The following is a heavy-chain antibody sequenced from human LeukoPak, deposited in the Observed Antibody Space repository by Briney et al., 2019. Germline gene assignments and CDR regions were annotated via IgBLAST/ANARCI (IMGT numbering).Heavy chain of an antibody. CDR1: GYTFTGYY. J-gene: IGHJ4*02. V-gene: IGHV1-2*02. CDR2: INPNSGGT. D-gene: IGHD2-2*01. Sequence: ASVKVSFKASGYTFTGYYMHWVRQAPGQGLEWMGWINPNSGGTSYAQKFQGRVTMTRDTSISTAYMELSRLRSDDTAVYYCARGRCSSRSCYLFDYWGQGTLVTVSS. CDR3: ARGRCSSRSCYLFDY.